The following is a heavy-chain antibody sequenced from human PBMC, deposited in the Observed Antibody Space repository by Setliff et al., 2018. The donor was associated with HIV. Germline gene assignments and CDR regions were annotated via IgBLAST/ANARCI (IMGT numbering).Heavy chain of an antibody. CDR2: IYYSGHT. J-gene: IGHJ3*02. CDR1: GDSINSSNCY. Sequence: SETLSLTCTVSGDSINSSNCYWGWIRQPPGKGLDWIGSIYYSGHTYYNSSLKSRVTMSVDTSKNQFSLRLGSVSAAGTGVYYCARRFLTTAVTLGFDIWGQGTMVTVSS. D-gene: IGHD4-17*01. V-gene: IGHV4-39*01. CDR3: ARRFLTTAVTLGFDI.